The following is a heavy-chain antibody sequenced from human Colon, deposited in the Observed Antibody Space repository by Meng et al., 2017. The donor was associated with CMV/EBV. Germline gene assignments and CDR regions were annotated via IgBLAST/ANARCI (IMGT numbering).Heavy chain of an antibody. V-gene: IGHV6-1*01. D-gene: IGHD2-15*01. CDR2: TYYRSKWYN. CDR3: ARAGDTVEVSDPLRDNYYYYGMDL. CDR1: GDSVSSNSAA. J-gene: IGHJ6*02. Sequence: SQTLSLTCAISGDSVSSNSAAWNWIRQSPSRGLEWLGRTYYRSKWYNDYAVSVKSRITINPDTSKNQFSLQLNSVTPEDTAVYYCARAGDTVEVSDPLRDNYYYYGMDLWGQGTTVTVSS.